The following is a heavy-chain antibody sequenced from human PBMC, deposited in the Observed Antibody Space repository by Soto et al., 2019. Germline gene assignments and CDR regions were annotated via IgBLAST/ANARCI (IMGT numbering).Heavy chain of an antibody. D-gene: IGHD1-26*01. CDR3: ARIVGGASLPRFDY. V-gene: IGHV3-21*01. CDR1: EFTFSTYS. J-gene: IGHJ4*02. CDR2: ISSSTYI. Sequence: GGSLRLSCAASEFTFSTYSMIWVRQAPGKGLEWVSSISSSTYISYADSVKGRFTISRDNAKNSLYLQMNSLRADDTAVYYCARIVGGASLPRFDYWGQGTLVTVSS.